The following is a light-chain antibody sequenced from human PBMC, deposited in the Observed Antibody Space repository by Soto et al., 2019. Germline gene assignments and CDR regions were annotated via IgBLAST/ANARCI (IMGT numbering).Light chain of an antibody. V-gene: IGKV3-11*01. CDR1: QSVSSY. Sequence: EIVLTQSPATLSLSPGERATLSCRASQSVSSYLAWYQQKPGQAPRLLIYDASNRATGIPARFSGSGSVTDFTLTISSREPEDFAVYYCQQGSNWPPTFGRGTELEIK. CDR2: DAS. CDR3: QQGSNWPPT. J-gene: IGKJ2*01.